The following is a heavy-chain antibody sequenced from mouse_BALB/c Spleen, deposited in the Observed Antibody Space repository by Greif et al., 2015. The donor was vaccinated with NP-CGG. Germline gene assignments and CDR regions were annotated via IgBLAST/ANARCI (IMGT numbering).Heavy chain of an antibody. CDR2: ISSGSSTI. Sequence: EVMLVESGGGLVQPGGSRKLSCAASGFTFSSFGMHWVRQAPEKGLEWVAYISSGSSTIYYADTVTGRFTISRDNPKNTLFLQMTSLRSEDTAMYYCARGPSWFAYWGQGTLVTVSA. J-gene: IGHJ3*01. CDR3: ARGPSWFAY. V-gene: IGHV5-17*02. CDR1: GFTFSSFG.